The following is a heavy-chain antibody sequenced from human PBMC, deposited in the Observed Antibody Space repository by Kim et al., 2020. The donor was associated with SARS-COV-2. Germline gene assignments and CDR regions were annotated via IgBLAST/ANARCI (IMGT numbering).Heavy chain of an antibody. CDR3: ARDPGDGYNLQN. Sequence: EYAVSVKSRITIKPDTSKTQFSLKLNSVTPEDTAVYYCARDPGDGYNLQNWGQGTLVTVSS. D-gene: IGHD5-12*01. J-gene: IGHJ4*02. V-gene: IGHV6-1*01.